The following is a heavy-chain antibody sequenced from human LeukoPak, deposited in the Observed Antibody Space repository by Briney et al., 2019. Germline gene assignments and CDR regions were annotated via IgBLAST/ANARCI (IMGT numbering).Heavy chain of an antibody. CDR2: IYHSGST. J-gene: IGHJ4*02. D-gene: IGHD2-2*01. Sequence: SETLSLTCTVSGYSISSGYYWGWIRQPPGKGLDWIGSIYHSGSTYYNPSLESRVTISVDTSKNQFSLKLSSVTAADTAVYYCARERHGSISSEFDYWGQGTLVTVSS. V-gene: IGHV4-38-2*02. CDR1: GYSISSGYY. CDR3: ARERHGSISSEFDY.